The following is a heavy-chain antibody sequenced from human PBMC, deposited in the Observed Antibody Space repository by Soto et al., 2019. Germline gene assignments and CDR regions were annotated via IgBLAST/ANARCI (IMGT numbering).Heavy chain of an antibody. D-gene: IGHD3-22*01. V-gene: IGHV3-23*01. CDR2: ISGSGEST. Sequence: GGSLRLSCAASGFTFNNYTMSWVRQAPGKGLEWVSAISGSGESTYYADSVEGRFTISRDNSKNTLFLQMNSLRAEDTAVYYCAKDFPASFLADDSWDYWGQGTLVTVSS. J-gene: IGHJ4*02. CDR1: GFTFNNYT. CDR3: AKDFPASFLADDSWDY.